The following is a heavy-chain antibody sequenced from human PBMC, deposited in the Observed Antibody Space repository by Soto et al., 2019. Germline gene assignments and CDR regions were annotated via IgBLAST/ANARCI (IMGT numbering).Heavy chain of an antibody. CDR1: CGTIKNHY. J-gene: IGHJ5*02. V-gene: IGHV4-39*01. CDR3: ARHRLYCSGGSCYSNRWFDP. Sequence: PSETPFLPCTVSCGTIKNHYWGWIRPPPGKGLDWIGSIYYSGSTYYNPSLKSRVTISVDTSKNQFSLKLSSVTAADTAVYYCARHRLYCSGGSCYSNRWFDPWGQGTLVTVSS. D-gene: IGHD2-15*01. CDR2: IYYSGST.